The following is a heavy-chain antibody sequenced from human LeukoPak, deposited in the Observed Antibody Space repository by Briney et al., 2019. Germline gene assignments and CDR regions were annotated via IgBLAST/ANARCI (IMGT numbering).Heavy chain of an antibody. J-gene: IGHJ4*02. CDR1: GYTFTGYY. CDR2: INPNSGGA. V-gene: IGHV1-2*02. Sequence: ASVKVSCEASGYTFTGYYMHWVRQAPGQGLEWMGWINPNSGGANYAQKLQGRVTMTRDTSNSTAYMELSRLRSDDTAVYYCARPFEYDFWSGYYQYYFDYWGQGTLVTVSS. D-gene: IGHD3-3*01. CDR3: ARPFEYDFWSGYYQYYFDY.